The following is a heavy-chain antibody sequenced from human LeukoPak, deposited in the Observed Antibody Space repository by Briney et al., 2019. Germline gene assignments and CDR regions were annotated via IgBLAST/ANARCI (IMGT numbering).Heavy chain of an antibody. CDR2: INHSGST. V-gene: IGHV4-34*01. J-gene: IGHJ3*02. D-gene: IGHD2-15*01. CDR3: AREGRSGGSCYPRRDAFDI. CDR1: GGFFSGYY. Sequence: SETLSLTCAVYGGFFSGYYWSWIRQPPGKGLEWIGEINHSGSTNYNPSLKSRVTISVDTSKNQFSLKLSSVTAADTAVYYCAREGRSGGSCYPRRDAFDIWGQGTMVTVSS.